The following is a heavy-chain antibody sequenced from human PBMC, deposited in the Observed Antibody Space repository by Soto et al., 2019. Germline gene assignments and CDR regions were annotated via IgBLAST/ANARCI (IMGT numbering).Heavy chain of an antibody. D-gene: IGHD3-10*01. CDR3: ARWTMVRGAARGESLINNRFDA. CDR1: GFAFSNHA. J-gene: IGHJ5*02. CDR2: ISNTGRST. Sequence: EVQLMESGGDLVQPGGSLRLSCAASGFAFSNHAMIWVRQAPGTGLEWVSAISNTGRSTFYADSVKGRFTVSRDNIRDTLYLQMTSLREEDSAVYFCARWTMVRGAARGESLINNRFDAWGQGTRVPLS. V-gene: IGHV3-23*05.